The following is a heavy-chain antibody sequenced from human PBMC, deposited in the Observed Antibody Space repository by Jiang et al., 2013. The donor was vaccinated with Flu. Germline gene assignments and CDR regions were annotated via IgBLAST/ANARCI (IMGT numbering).Heavy chain of an antibody. D-gene: IGHD6-13*01. CDR3: ARDPYSSSWYNWYFDL. V-gene: IGHV4-4*07. CDR2: IYTSGST. J-gene: IGHJ2*01. CDR1: GGSISSYY. Sequence: GPGLVKPSETLSLTCTVSGGSISSYYWSWIRQPAGKGLEWIGRIYTSGSTNYNPSLKSRVTMSVDTSKNQFSLKLSSVTAADTAVYYCARDPYSSSWYNWYFDLWGRGTLVTVSS.